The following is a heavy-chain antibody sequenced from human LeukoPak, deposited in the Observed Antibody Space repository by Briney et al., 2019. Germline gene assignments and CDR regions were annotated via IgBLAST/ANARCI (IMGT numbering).Heavy chain of an antibody. Sequence: GGSLRLSCAASGFIFSSYAMHWVRQAPGKGLEWVAVISYDGSNKYYADSVKGRFTISRDNAKNSLYLQMNSLRAEDTAVYYCARAYCSDGSCYRHYYYYMDVWGKGTTVTVSS. D-gene: IGHD2-15*01. J-gene: IGHJ6*03. CDR3: ARAYCSDGSCYRHYYYYMDV. CDR2: ISYDGSNK. CDR1: GFIFSSYA. V-gene: IGHV3-30*04.